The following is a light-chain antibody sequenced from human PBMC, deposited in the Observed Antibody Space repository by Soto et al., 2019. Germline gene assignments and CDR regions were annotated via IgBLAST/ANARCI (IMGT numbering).Light chain of an antibody. Sequence: QSALTQPPSASGSPGQSVTISCTGSSSDVGGHNHVSWYQQHPGKARKLMIYEVSKRPSGVPDRFSGSKSVNTASLTVSGLQAEDEADYYCSSYAGSMNVIFGGGTKLTVL. V-gene: IGLV2-8*01. CDR1: SSDVGGHNH. CDR3: SSYAGSMNVI. CDR2: EVS. J-gene: IGLJ2*01.